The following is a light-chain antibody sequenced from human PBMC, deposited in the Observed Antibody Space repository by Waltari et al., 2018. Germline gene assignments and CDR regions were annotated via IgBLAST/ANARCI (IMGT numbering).Light chain of an antibody. V-gene: IGLV1-40*01. CDR2: DND. J-gene: IGLJ2*01. CDR3: QSYDNNLNNVL. Sequence: QSVLTQPPSVSGAPGQRITISCTGTSSNIGADYDVHWYRQLPGAAPKLLIYDNDNRPSGVPDRFSGSKSGTSASLAIAGLQAEDEADYYCQSYDNNLNNVLFGGGTRLAVL. CDR1: SSNIGADYD.